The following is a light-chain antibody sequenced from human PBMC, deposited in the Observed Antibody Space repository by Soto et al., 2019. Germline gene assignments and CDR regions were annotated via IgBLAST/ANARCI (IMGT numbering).Light chain of an antibody. CDR1: SSDGGRYHL. Sequence: QSVLPQPASVSGSPGQSIPLSCTGTSSDGGRYHLVSWYQQHPGQAPKLMIYEGSTRPSGVSNRFSGSKSVNTASLTISGLQDEDEADYYCCSYAGSVGFGGGTKPTVL. CDR3: CSYAGSVG. CDR2: EGS. J-gene: IGLJ2*01. V-gene: IGLV2-23*01.